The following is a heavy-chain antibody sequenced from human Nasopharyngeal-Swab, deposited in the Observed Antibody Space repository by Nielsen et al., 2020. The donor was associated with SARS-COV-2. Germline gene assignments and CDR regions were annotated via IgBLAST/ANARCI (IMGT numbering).Heavy chain of an antibody. CDR3: TRDVNGYDDILTGFYRDYYYYMDV. CDR2: FYHPGSN. J-gene: IGHJ6*02. D-gene: IGHD3-9*01. Sequence: ESLKISCSISGGSISNYYWSWIRQSPRKGLEWIGHFYHPGSNSYNPYLKSRVTLSADTSQNQISLKLTSVTAADTAVYYCTRDVNGYDDILTGFYRDYYYYMDVWGQGTPVTVTS. V-gene: IGHV4-59*12. CDR1: GGSISNYY.